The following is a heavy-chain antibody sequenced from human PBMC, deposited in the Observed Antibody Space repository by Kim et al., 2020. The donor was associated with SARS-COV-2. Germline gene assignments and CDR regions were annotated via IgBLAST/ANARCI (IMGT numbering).Heavy chain of an antibody. CDR2: I. CDR3: ARYGSGRYLGY. V-gene: IGHV3-21*01. Sequence: ISYADSGKGRFTISRDNAKNSLYLQMKSRRAEDTAVYYCARYGSGRYLGYWGQGTLVTVSS. J-gene: IGHJ4*02. D-gene: IGHD3-10*01.